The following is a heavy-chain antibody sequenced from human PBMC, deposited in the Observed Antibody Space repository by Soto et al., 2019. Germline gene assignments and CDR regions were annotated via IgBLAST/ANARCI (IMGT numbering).Heavy chain of an antibody. D-gene: IGHD3-22*01. CDR1: GGTFSSYA. CDR2: IIPIFGTA. Sequence: QVQLVQSGAEVKKPGSSVKVSCKASGGTFSSYAISWVRQAPGQGLEWMGGIIPIFGTANYAQKFQGRVTITADESTSTAYMELSSLRSEDTAVYYCAREAVSGYYDSSGSVDYGGQGTLVTVSS. V-gene: IGHV1-69*12. J-gene: IGHJ4*02. CDR3: AREAVSGYYDSSGSVDY.